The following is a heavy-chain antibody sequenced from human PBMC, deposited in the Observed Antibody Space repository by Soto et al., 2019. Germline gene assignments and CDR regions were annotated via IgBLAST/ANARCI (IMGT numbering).Heavy chain of an antibody. D-gene: IGHD3-10*01. CDR3: AALDGALDY. V-gene: IGHV4-59*01. CDR1: GDSFSSYY. J-gene: IGHJ4*02. Sequence: PSETLSLTCTVSGDSFSSYYWIWIRQPPGKRLEWVAYIFHTGNTNYNPSLKSRVTISVDTSKNQFSLKLRSVTPADTAVYYCAALDGALDYWGPGTLVTVSS. CDR2: IFHTGNT.